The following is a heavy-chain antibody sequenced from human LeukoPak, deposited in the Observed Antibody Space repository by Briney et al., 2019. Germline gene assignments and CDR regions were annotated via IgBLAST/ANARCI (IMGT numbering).Heavy chain of an antibody. CDR3: GKDELRGARSSNNYYYYYMDV. J-gene: IGHJ6*03. CDR2: ISYDGSNK. Sequence: GGSLRLSCAASGFTFSSYGIHWVRQAPGKGLEWVAVISYDGSNKYYADSVKGRFTISRDNSKNTLYLQMNSLRAEDTAVYYCGKDELRGARSSNNYYYYYMDVWGKGTTVTVSS. V-gene: IGHV3-30*18. CDR1: GFTFSSYG. D-gene: IGHD6-6*01.